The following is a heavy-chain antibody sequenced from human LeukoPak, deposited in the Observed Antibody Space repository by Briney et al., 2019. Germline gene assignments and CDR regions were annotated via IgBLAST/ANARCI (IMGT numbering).Heavy chain of an antibody. Sequence: GSSVKVSCKASGGTFSSYAISWVRQAPGQGLEWMGRIIPILGIANYAQKLQGRVTMTTDTSTSTAYMELRSLRSDDTAVYYCARDEGVVIGVPNDYWGQGTLVTVSS. CDR3: ARDEGVVIGVPNDY. CDR1: GGTFSSYA. V-gene: IGHV1-69*04. D-gene: IGHD3-3*01. J-gene: IGHJ4*02. CDR2: IIPILGIA.